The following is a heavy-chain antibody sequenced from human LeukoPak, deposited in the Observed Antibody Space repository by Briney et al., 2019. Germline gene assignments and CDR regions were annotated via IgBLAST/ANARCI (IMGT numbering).Heavy chain of an antibody. CDR3: AKERGLVEIEPCDY. J-gene: IGHJ4*02. Sequence: PGGSLGLSCAASGFTFSSYAMSCVRQAPAKGLECVSAISGSGGRTYYADSVKGRFTISRDNSKTALYLQMNSLRAEDRAVYYCAKERGLVEIEPCDYWGQGTLVTVSS. V-gene: IGHV3-23*01. D-gene: IGHD5-24*01. CDR2: ISGSGGRT. CDR1: GFTFSSYA.